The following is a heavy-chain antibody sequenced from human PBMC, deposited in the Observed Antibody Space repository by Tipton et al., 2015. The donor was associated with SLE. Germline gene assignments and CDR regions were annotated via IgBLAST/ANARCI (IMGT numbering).Heavy chain of an antibody. Sequence: QLVQSGAEVKKPGASVKVSCKASGYTFTSYYMHWVRQAPGQGLEWMGIINPSGGSTSYAQKFQGRVTMTRNTSISTAYMELSSLRSEDTAVYYCARGLAGGDGSDYWGQGTLVTVSS. J-gene: IGHJ4*02. CDR1: GYTFTSYY. V-gene: IGHV1-46*01. CDR3: ARGLAGGDGSDY. D-gene: IGHD5-24*01. CDR2: INPSGGST.